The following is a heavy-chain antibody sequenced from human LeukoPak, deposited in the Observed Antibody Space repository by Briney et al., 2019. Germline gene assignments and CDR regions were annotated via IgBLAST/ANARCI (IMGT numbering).Heavy chain of an antibody. CDR1: GFTFTSSA. V-gene: IGHV1-58*02. Sequence: SVKVSCKASGFTFTSSAMQWVRQARGQRLEWIGWIVVGSGNTNYAQKFQERVTITRDMSTSTAYMELSSLRSEDTAVYYCAVVPAAMMDDAFDIWGQGTMVTVSS. J-gene: IGHJ3*02. CDR3: AVVPAAMMDDAFDI. CDR2: IVVGSGNT. D-gene: IGHD2-2*01.